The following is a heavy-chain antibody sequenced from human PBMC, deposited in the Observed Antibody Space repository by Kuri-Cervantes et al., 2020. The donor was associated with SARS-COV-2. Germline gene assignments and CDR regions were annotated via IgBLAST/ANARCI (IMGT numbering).Heavy chain of an antibody. CDR3: AKDHGYSSSWPIDY. Sequence: GESLKISCAASGFTFSSYGMHWVRQAPGKGLGWVSAISGSGGSTYYADSVKGRFTISRDNSKNTLYLQMNSLRAEDTAVYYCAKDHGYSSSWPIDYWGQGTLVTVSS. D-gene: IGHD6-13*01. V-gene: IGHV3-23*01. CDR2: ISGSGGST. CDR1: GFTFSSYG. J-gene: IGHJ4*02.